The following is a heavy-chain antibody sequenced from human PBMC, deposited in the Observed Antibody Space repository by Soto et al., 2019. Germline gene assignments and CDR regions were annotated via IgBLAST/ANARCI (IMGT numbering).Heavy chain of an antibody. J-gene: IGHJ5*02. D-gene: IGHD3-3*01. CDR3: ARAIFGVVPGWFDP. Sequence: SETLSLTCTVSGVSISSYYWSWIRQPPGKGLEWIGYIYYSGSTNYNPSLKSRVTISVDTSKNQFSLKLSSVTAADTAVYYCARAIFGVVPGWFDPWGQGTLVTFPS. CDR2: IYYSGST. CDR1: GVSISSYY. V-gene: IGHV4-59*01.